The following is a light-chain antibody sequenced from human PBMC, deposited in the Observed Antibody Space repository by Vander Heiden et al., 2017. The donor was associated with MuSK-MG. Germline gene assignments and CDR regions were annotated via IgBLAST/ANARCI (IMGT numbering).Light chain of an antibody. CDR2: DAS. V-gene: IGKV1-5*01. J-gene: IGKJ2*01. Sequence: DIQKTQSPSTLSASVGDRVTITCRASQSISSWLAWYQQKPGKAPKLLIYDASSLESGVPSRFSGSGSGTEFTLTISSLQPDDFATYYCQQYNSYSPGYTFGQGTKLEIK. CDR3: QQYNSYSPGYT. CDR1: QSISSW.